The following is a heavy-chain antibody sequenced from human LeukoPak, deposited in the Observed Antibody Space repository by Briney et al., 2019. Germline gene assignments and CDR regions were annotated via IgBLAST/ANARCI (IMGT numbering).Heavy chain of an antibody. V-gene: IGHV3-23*01. J-gene: IGHJ4*02. CDR3: AKAYGSGSRYYFDY. CDR1: GFTFSNYA. CDR2: ISGSGGST. D-gene: IGHD3-10*01. Sequence: GGSLRLPCAASGFTFSNYAMSWVRQAPGRGLEWVSAISGSGGSTYYADSVKGRFTISRDNSKNTLYLQMISLRAEDTAVYFCAKAYGSGSRYYFDYWGQGTLVTVSS.